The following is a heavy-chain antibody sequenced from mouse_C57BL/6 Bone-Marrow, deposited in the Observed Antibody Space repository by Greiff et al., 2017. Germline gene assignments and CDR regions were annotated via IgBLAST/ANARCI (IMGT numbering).Heavy chain of an antibody. D-gene: IGHD2-5*01. J-gene: IGHJ4*01. CDR1: GFNIKDYY. CDR2: IDPEDGET. Sequence: EVMLVESGAELVKPGASVKLSCTASGFNIKDYYMHWVKQRTEQGLEWIGRIDPEDGETKYAPKFQGKATITADTSSNTAYLQLSSLTSEDTAVYYCARNEAYYSNPYDWDYWGQGTSVTVSS. V-gene: IGHV14-2*01. CDR3: ARNEAYYSNPYDWDY.